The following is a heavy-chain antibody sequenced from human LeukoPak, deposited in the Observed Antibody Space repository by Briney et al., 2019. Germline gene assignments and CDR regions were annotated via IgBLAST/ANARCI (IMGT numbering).Heavy chain of an antibody. Sequence: ASVKVSCKASGGTFSSYAISWVRQAPGQGLEWMGGIIPIFGTANYAQKFQGRVTITADESTSTAYMELSSLRSEDTAVYYCASHYDIFPLPLDYWGQGTLVTVSS. D-gene: IGHD3-9*01. CDR1: GGTFSSYA. J-gene: IGHJ4*02. CDR2: IIPIFGTA. V-gene: IGHV1-69*13. CDR3: ASHYDIFPLPLDY.